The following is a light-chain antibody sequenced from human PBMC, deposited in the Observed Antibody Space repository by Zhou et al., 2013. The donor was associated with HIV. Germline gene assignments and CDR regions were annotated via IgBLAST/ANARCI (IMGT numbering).Light chain of an antibody. J-gene: IGKJ4*01. Sequence: IQMTQSPSSLSASVGGRVTITCRASQVINTALAWYQQKPGKAPKLLIYDVSSLESGVPSRFSGSGSGTEFTLTISSLQPEDFATYYCLQFNSYPLTFGGGTKVEIK. CDR3: LQFNSYPLT. CDR1: QVINTA. CDR2: DVS. V-gene: IGKV1-13*02.